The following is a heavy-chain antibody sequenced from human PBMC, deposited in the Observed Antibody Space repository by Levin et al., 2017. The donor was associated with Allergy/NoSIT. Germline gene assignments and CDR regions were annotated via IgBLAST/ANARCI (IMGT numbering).Heavy chain of an antibody. Sequence: GGSLRLSCAASGFAFSSYNMNWVRQAPGRGLEWVSSISSDSSYIYYADSMKGRFTFSRDNAKNSLYLQMNSLRAEDTAVYYCARVGIPGLQNRFDYWGQGTLVTVSS. J-gene: IGHJ4*02. CDR3: ARVGIPGLQNRFDY. CDR1: GFAFSSYN. V-gene: IGHV3-21*01. CDR2: ISSDSSYI. D-gene: IGHD5-18*01.